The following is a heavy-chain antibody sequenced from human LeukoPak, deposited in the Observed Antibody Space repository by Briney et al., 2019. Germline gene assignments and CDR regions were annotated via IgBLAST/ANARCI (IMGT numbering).Heavy chain of an antibody. J-gene: IGHJ4*02. Sequence: SETLSLTCTVSGYSISSGYYWGWIRQPPGKGLEWIGSIFHSGSTYYNPSLKSRVTISVDTSRNQFSLKLSSVTAADTAVYYCARDGGSGWYNYWGQGTLVTVSS. CDR1: GYSISSGYY. V-gene: IGHV4-38-2*02. D-gene: IGHD6-19*01. CDR3: ARDGGSGWYNY. CDR2: IFHSGST.